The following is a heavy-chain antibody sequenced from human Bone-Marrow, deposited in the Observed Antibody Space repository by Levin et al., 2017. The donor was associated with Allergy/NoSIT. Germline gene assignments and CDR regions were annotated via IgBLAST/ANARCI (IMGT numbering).Heavy chain of an antibody. Sequence: GESLKISCAASGFTFSSYWMHWVRQAPGKGLVWVSRINSDGSSTSYADSVKGRFTISRDNAKNTLYLQMNSLRAEDTAVYYCARARGGYLERWGQGTLVTVSS. CDR2: INSDGSST. CDR1: GFTFSSYW. J-gene: IGHJ4*02. CDR3: ARARGGYLER. V-gene: IGHV3-74*01. D-gene: IGHD1-1*01.